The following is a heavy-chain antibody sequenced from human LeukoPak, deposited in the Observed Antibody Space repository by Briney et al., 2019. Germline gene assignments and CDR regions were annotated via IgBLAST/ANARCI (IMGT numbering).Heavy chain of an antibody. V-gene: IGHV3-7*01. CDR2: IKQDGSEK. J-gene: IGHJ4*02. Sequence: GSLRLSCAASGFTFSSYWMSWVRQAPGKGLERVANIKQDGSEKYYVDSVKGRFTISRDNAKNSLYLQMNSLRAEDTAVYYCASSHYDFWSGYYLYWGQGTLVTVSS. CDR1: GFTFSSYW. CDR3: ASSHYDFWSGYYLY. D-gene: IGHD3-3*01.